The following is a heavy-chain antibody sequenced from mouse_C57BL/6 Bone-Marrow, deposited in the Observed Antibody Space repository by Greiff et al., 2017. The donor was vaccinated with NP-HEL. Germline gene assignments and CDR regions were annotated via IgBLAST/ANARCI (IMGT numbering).Heavy chain of an antibody. CDR3: ARRGVYYGNFY. Sequence: EVQLQQSGPELVKPGASVKISCKASGYSFTGYYMNWVKQSPEKSLEWIGEINPSTGGTTYNQKFKAKATLTVDKSSSTAYMQLKSLTSEDSAVYYCARRGVYYGNFYWGQGTLVTVSA. CDR2: INPSTGGT. CDR1: GYSFTGYY. J-gene: IGHJ3*01. V-gene: IGHV1-42*01. D-gene: IGHD2-1*01.